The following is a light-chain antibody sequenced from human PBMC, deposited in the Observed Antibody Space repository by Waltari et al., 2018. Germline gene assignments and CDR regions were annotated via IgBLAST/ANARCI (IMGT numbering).Light chain of an antibody. Sequence: DIVVTQFPESLAVSLGQRATISCTASHGILHSSNNYNYLAWYQQQPDQPPTLLIYWSSTRESRVPDRFCGSGSGTDFTLTVSSLQAEDVALYYCQQYYTSPYTFGQGTKLEIK. J-gene: IGKJ2*01. CDR3: QQYYTSPYT. V-gene: IGKV4-1*01. CDR1: HGILHSSNNYNY. CDR2: WSS.